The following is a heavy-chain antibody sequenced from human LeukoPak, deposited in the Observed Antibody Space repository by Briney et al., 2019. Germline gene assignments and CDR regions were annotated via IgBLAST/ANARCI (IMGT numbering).Heavy chain of an antibody. CDR3: ARAVSSVSFFDL. Sequence: SQTLSLTCTVSGGSISSGKYYWSWIRQPPGKGLEWIGYIYYSGSTNYNPSLKSRVTISVDTSKNQFSLKLSSVTAADTAVYYCARAVSSVSFFDLWGRGTLVTVSS. D-gene: IGHD6-6*01. CDR1: GGSISSGKYY. J-gene: IGHJ2*01. V-gene: IGHV4-61*01. CDR2: IYYSGST.